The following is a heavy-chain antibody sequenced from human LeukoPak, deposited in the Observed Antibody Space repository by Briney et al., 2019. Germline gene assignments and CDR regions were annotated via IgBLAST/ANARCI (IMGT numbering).Heavy chain of an antibody. V-gene: IGHV1-46*01. J-gene: IGHJ5*02. CDR3: ARDNSVGDIAWWFDP. Sequence: ASMKVSCKASGYTFTGYYTHWVRQAPGQGLEWMGLINPSGSSTLYAQKFQGRVTMTRDMSTTTDYMELSSLRSEDTAVYYCARDNSVGDIAWWFDPWGQGTLVTVSS. CDR2: INPSGSST. D-gene: IGHD3-16*02. CDR1: GYTFTGYY.